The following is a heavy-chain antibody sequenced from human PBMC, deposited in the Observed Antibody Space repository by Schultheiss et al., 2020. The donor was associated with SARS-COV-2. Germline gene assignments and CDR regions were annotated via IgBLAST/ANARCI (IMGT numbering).Heavy chain of an antibody. Sequence: GGSLRLSCAASGFTVSSNYMSWVRQAPGKGLEWVSAISGSGGSTYYADSVKGRFTISRDNSKNTLYLQMNSLRAEDTAVYYCQGLEWLHYFDYWGQGTLVTVSS. CDR3: QGLEWLHYFDY. D-gene: IGHD3-3*01. CDR1: GFTVSSNY. J-gene: IGHJ4*02. V-gene: IGHV3-53*01. CDR2: ISGSGGST.